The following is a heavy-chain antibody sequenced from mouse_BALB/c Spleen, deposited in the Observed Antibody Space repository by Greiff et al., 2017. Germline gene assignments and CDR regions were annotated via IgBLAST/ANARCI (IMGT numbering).Heavy chain of an antibody. V-gene: IGHV5-6-5*01. D-gene: IGHD1-1*01. CDR3: ARDYYGSPRYFDY. J-gene: IGHJ2*01. CDR2: ISSGGST. CDR1: GFTFSSYA. Sequence: DVQLVESGGGLVQPGGSLKLSCAASGFTFSSYAMSWVRQTPEKRLEWVASISSGGSTYYPDSVKGRFTISRDNARNILYLQMSSLRSEDTAMYYCARDYYGSPRYFDYWGQGTTLTVSS.